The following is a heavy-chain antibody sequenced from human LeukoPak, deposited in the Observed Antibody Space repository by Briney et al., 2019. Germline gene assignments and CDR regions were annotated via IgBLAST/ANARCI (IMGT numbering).Heavy chain of an antibody. V-gene: IGHV3-33*08. Sequence: GGSLRLSCAASGFTFSAYGMHWVRQAPGKGLEWVAVIWFDGSNKYYADSVKGRFTISRDNSKNTLYLQMNSLRAEDTAVYYCASAAGPFDNWGQGTLVTVSS. J-gene: IGHJ4*02. CDR2: IWFDGSNK. D-gene: IGHD6-13*01. CDR1: GFTFSAYG. CDR3: ASAAGPFDN.